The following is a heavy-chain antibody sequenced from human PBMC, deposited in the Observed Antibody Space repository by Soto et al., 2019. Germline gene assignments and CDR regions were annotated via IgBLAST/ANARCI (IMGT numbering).Heavy chain of an antibody. CDR1: GFTFSSYG. CDR3: ARATEASYGMDV. CDR2: IWYDGSNK. J-gene: IGHJ6*02. Sequence: GGSLRLSCAASGFTFSSYGMHCVRQAPGKGLEWVAVIWYDGSNKYYADSVKGRFTISRDNSKNTLYLQMNSLRAEDTAVYYCARATEASYGMDVWGRGTTVTVS. V-gene: IGHV3-33*01.